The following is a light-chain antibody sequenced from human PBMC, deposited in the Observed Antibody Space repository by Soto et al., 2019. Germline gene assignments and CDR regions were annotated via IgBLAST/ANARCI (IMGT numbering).Light chain of an antibody. CDR3: QQYGNSPWT. CDR2: STS. V-gene: IGKV3-20*01. Sequence: EIVLKQSPGTLSLSPGERATLSCRASQSVSSSYLAWYQQKPGQAPRLLIYSTSSRATGIPDRFSGSGSGTEFTLTISRLEPEDFAVYYCQQYGNSPWTFGQGTKVDI. CDR1: QSVSSSY. J-gene: IGKJ1*01.